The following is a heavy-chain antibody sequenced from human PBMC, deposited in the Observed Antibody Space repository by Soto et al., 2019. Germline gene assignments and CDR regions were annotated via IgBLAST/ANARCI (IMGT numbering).Heavy chain of an antibody. D-gene: IGHD1-7*01. CDR3: ARTWNYDYYYYYGMDV. V-gene: IGHV4-4*02. CDR1: GGSISSSNW. Sequence: SETLSRTCAVSGGSISSSNWWRWVRQPPGKGLEWIGEIYHSGSTNYTPSLKSRVTISVDKSKNQFSLKLSSVTAAETAVYYCARTWNYDYYYYYGMDVWGQGTTVT. J-gene: IGHJ6*02. CDR2: IYHSGST.